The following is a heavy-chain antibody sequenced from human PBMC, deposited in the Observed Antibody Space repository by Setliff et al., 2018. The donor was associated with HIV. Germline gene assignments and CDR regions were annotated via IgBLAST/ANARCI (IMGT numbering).Heavy chain of an antibody. J-gene: IGHJ4*02. CDR1: GDSINTHY. CDR3: ARVFRNLPDY. Sequence: LSLTCTVSGDSINTHYWSWIRQPPGKGLEWIGCISHGGNTNFNPSLNSRITITSDTSKNQLSLHLTSVTPEDTAVYYCARVFRNLPDYWGQGTLVTVSS. V-gene: IGHV4-59*11. CDR2: ISHGGNT. D-gene: IGHD1-1*01.